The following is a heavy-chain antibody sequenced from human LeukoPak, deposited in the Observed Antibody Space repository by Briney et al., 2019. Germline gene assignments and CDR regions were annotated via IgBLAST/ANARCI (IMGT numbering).Heavy chain of an antibody. D-gene: IGHD3-22*01. J-gene: IGHJ4*02. CDR3: ARRAHYFDGSGYYGGFDS. V-gene: IGHV5-51*01. Sequence: GESLKISCKGSGYSFTTYWIGWVRQMPGKGLEWMAIIYPGDSDTRYSPSFQGQVTISADKSISTAYLQWSSLKASDTAIYYCARRAHYFDGSGYYGGFDSWGQGTLVTVSS. CDR1: GYSFTTYW. CDR2: IYPGDSDT.